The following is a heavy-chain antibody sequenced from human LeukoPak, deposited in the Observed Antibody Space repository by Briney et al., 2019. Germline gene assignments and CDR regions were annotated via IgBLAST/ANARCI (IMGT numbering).Heavy chain of an antibody. V-gene: IGHV3-15*01. Sequence: GGSLRLSCSASGFTFINSWMSWVRQAPGKGLEWVGHIKRKTEAGTTGYAAPVQGRFTISRDDSKNTLYLQMNSLKTEDTAMYYCTTQCCSSTTCLYPFDYWGQGTLVTVSS. CDR2: IKRKTEAGTT. CDR3: TTQCCSSTTCLYPFDY. CDR1: GFTFINSW. D-gene: IGHD2-2*01. J-gene: IGHJ4*02.